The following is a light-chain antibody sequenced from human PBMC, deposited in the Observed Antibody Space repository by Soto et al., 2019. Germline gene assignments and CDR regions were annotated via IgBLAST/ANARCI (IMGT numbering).Light chain of an antibody. V-gene: IGKV3-15*01. CDR2: GAS. CDR1: QSVSSN. CDR3: QQYYNWPPYT. Sequence: EIVMTQSPATLSVSPGERATLSCRAGQSVSSNLAWYQQKPGQAPRLLIYGASTRATGIPARFSGSGSGTEFTLTISSLQSEDFAVYYCQQYYNWPPYTFGQGTKLEIK. J-gene: IGKJ2*01.